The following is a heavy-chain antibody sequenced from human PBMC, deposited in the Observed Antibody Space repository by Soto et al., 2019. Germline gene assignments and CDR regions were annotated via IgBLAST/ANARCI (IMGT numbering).Heavy chain of an antibody. CDR1: GGSISSYY. V-gene: IGHV4-59*01. J-gene: IGHJ4*02. CDR2: IYYSGST. CDR3: ARGQKSAADHVGFDY. Sequence: ETLSLTCTVSGGSISSYYWSWIRQPPGKGLEWIGYIYYSGSTNYNPSLKSRVTISVDTSKNQFSLKLSSVTAADTAVYYCARGQKSAADHVGFDYWGQGTLVTVSS. D-gene: IGHD6-13*01.